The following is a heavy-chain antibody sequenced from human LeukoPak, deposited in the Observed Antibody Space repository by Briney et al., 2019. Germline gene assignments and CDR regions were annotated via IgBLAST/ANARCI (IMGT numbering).Heavy chain of an antibody. Sequence: SQTLSLTCTVSGGSISSGGYYWSWIRQFPGKGLEWIGYIYYTGSTYYNPSLKSRVTISVDTSKNQFSLKLSSVTAADTAVYYCARLSCGSTSCPFDYWGQGTLVTVSS. D-gene: IGHD2-2*01. CDR3: ARLSCGSTSCPFDY. CDR2: IYYTGST. J-gene: IGHJ4*02. V-gene: IGHV4-31*03. CDR1: GGSISSGGYY.